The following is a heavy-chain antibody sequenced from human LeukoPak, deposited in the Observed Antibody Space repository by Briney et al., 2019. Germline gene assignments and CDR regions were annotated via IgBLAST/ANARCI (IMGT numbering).Heavy chain of an antibody. Sequence: ASVKVSCKASGYTFTGYYMHWVRQAPGQGLEWMGRINPNSGGTNYAQKFQGRVTMTRDTSISTAYMELSRLRSDDTAVYYCARGAQDTAMVTPLDYWGQGTLVTVSS. CDR3: ARGAQDTAMVTPLDY. D-gene: IGHD5-18*01. V-gene: IGHV1-2*06. CDR2: INPNSGGT. J-gene: IGHJ4*02. CDR1: GYTFTGYY.